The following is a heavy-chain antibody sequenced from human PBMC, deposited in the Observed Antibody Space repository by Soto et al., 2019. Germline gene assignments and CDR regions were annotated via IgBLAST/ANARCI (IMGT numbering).Heavy chain of an antibody. V-gene: IGHV6-1*01. CDR1: GDSVSSKSAA. CDR2: TCYRSKWST. CDR3: TRALSGSYDH. Sequence: SQTLSLTCAISGDSVSSKSAAWNWIRQSPSRGLEWLGRTCYRSKWSTDYAISVKSRITINPDTSNNHFSLQLKSVTPEDTAVYYCTRALSGSYDHWGQGTLVTVSS. D-gene: IGHD1-26*01. J-gene: IGHJ5*02.